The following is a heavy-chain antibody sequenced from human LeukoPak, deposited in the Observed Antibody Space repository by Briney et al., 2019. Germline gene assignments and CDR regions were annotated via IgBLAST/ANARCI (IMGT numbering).Heavy chain of an antibody. CDR3: ARGVSVDY. D-gene: IGHD3-3*01. Sequence: PSETLSLTCTVSGDSINNNFWTWIRQPAGKGLEWIGRIYSTGSTNYNPSLKTRVTMSVDTSKNQFSLKLTSVTAADTAVYFCARGVSVDYWGQGTRVTVSS. V-gene: IGHV4-4*07. CDR1: GDSINNNF. CDR2: IYSTGST. J-gene: IGHJ4*02.